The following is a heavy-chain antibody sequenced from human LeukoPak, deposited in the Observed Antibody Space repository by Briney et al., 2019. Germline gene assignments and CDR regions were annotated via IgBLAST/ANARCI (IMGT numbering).Heavy chain of an antibody. Sequence: GGSLRLSCAASGFTFSSYAIHWVRQAPGKGLEWVTVISNDGSKKSYADSVKGRFTISRDNSKNTLYLQMNSLRAEDTAVYYCARVAYDILTGTLDYWGQGTLVTVSS. J-gene: IGHJ4*02. D-gene: IGHD3-9*01. CDR3: ARVAYDILTGTLDY. CDR1: GFTFSSYA. V-gene: IGHV3-30*07. CDR2: ISNDGSKK.